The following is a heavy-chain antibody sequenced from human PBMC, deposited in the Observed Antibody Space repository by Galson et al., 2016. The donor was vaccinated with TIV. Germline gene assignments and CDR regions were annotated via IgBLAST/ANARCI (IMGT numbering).Heavy chain of an antibody. CDR3: TTVRLRGSGGMDV. CDR1: GHNFTDYY. V-gene: IGHV1-69-2*01. D-gene: IGHD2-15*01. CDR2: VDPEDGKT. J-gene: IGHJ3*01. Sequence: VKVSCKVSGHNFTDYYMHWMQQAPGKGFEWMGHVDPEDGKTKYAAKFQGRVTMTAATSTDTAYMELSYLRSEDTAIYYCTTVRLRGSGGMDVWGQGTLVIVSS.